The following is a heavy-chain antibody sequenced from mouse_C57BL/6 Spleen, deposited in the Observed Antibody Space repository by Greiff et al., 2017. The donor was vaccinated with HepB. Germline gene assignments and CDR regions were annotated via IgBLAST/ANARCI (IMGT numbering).Heavy chain of an antibody. CDR3: ARGYYGSSPYAMDY. J-gene: IGHJ4*01. V-gene: IGHV1-22*01. CDR1: GYTFTDYN. D-gene: IGHD1-1*01. CDR2: INPNNGGT. Sequence: EVQLQQSGPELVKPGASVKMSCKASGYTFTDYNMHWVKQSHGKSLEWIGYINPNNGGTSYNQKFKGKATLTVNKSSSTAYMELRSLTSEDSAVYYCARGYYGSSPYAMDYWGQGTSVTVSS.